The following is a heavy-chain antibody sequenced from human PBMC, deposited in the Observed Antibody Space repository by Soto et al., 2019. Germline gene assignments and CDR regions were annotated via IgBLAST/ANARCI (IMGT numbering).Heavy chain of an antibody. CDR1: GYAFTGKY. D-gene: IGHD2-2*01. J-gene: IGHJ4*02. CDR3: ARGYCSSSGCSTYFAS. Sequence: ASVKVSWKASGYAFTGKYLHWVRQAPGQGLEWMAWINPTTGDTKSTQKFQGRVTMTWDTAISTAYMDLSRLTSDDTAIYFCARGYCSSSGCSTYFASWRQGTLVTVSS. V-gene: IGHV1-2*02. CDR2: INPTTGDT.